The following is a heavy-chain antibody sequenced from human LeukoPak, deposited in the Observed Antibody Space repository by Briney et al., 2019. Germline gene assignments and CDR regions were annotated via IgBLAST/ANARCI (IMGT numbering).Heavy chain of an antibody. J-gene: IGHJ4*02. V-gene: IGHV1-18*01. CDR1: GYTFTNFP. CDR2: ISAYNGYT. Sequence: GASVKVSCKASGYTFTNFPIGWVRQAPGQGLEWMGWISAYNGYTKYSPSLQGRVTMTTDTSTTTAYIQLRSLRSDDTAMYYCARVGGNYEGLIDYWGQGTLVTVSS. D-gene: IGHD4-23*01. CDR3: ARVGGNYEGLIDY.